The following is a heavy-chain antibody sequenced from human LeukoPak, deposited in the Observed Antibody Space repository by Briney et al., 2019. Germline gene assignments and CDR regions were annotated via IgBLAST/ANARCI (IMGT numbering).Heavy chain of an antibody. V-gene: IGHV3-30*18. CDR1: GFTFSSYG. D-gene: IGHD4-17*01. Sequence: GGSLRLSCGASGFTFSSYGMHWVRQAPGKGLERVQVISCDGSNKYYADCVKRRFTISRDNSKNTLYLQMNSLRAEDTAVYYCAKDLGDYGDYDPPAFEYFQHWGQGTLVTVSS. CDR3: AKDLGDYGDYDPPAFEYFQH. J-gene: IGHJ1*01. CDR2: ISCDGSNK.